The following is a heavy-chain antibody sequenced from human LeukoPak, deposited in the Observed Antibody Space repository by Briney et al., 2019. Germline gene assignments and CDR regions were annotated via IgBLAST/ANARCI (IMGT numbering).Heavy chain of an antibody. D-gene: IGHD4-17*01. Sequence: GGSLRLSCAASGFTVSTNYISWVRQAPGKGLEWVSLIYSGGNAYYADSVKGRFTIPRDNSKNTLYLQMNSLTAEDTAVYYCARGFRSVTTWGYFDYWGQGTLVTVSS. V-gene: IGHV3-66*01. CDR3: ARGFRSVTTWGYFDY. J-gene: IGHJ4*02. CDR1: GFTVSTNY. CDR2: IYSGGNA.